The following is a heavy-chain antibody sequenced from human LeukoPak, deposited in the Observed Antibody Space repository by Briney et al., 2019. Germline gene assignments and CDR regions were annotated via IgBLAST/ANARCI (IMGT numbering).Heavy chain of an antibody. D-gene: IGHD2-15*01. CDR2: ISDGGST. CDR3: VRHCCSSPSKRTFDI. V-gene: IGHV4-39*01. Sequence: SETLSLTCTVSGDSIRSSDYYWGCIRQSPGKGLEWIGTISDGGSTYYNPSLKSRIIISVDTSKNQFSLQLSSVTAADTAVYYCVRHCCSSPSKRTFDIWGQGTLVAVSS. J-gene: IGHJ3*02. CDR1: GDSIRSSDYY.